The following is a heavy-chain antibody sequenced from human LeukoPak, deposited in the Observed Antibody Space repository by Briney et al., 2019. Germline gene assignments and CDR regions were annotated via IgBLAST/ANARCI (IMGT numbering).Heavy chain of an antibody. Sequence: RPSETLSLTCIVSGGSISHSYWTWIRQPPGKGLEWIGYIHYSENTIYNPSLKSRVTMSVDTSKNLFSLKVSSVTAADTAVYYCARGRSNYYGMDVWGQGTTVTVSS. J-gene: IGHJ6*02. V-gene: IGHV4-59*01. CDR3: ARGRSNYYGMDV. CDR2: IHYSENT. D-gene: IGHD1-26*01. CDR1: GGSISHSY.